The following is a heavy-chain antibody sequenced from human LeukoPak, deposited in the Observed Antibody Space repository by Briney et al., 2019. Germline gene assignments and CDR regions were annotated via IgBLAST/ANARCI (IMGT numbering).Heavy chain of an antibody. CDR1: GFTVSSNY. CDR3: ARDQAPYGGNSEGFDY. CDR2: IYSGGST. V-gene: IGHV3-53*01. D-gene: IGHD4-23*01. J-gene: IGHJ4*02. Sequence: GGSLRLSCAASGFTVSSNYMSWVRQAPGKGLEWVSVIYSGGSTYYADSVKGRFTISRDNSKNTLYLQMNSLRAEDTAVYYCARDQAPYGGNSEGFDYWGQGTLVTVSS.